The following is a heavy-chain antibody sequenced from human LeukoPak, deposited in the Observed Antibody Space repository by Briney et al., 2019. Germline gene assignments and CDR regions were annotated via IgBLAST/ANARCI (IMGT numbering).Heavy chain of an antibody. CDR2: IYTSGST. V-gene: IGHV4-61*02. CDR1: GGSISSGSYY. CDR3: AMTYYYDSSGYPDAFDI. J-gene: IGHJ3*02. Sequence: PSETLSLTCTVSGGSISSGSYYWSWIRQPAGKGLEWIGRIYTSGSTNYNPSLKSRVTISVDTSKNQFSLKLSSVTAADTAVYYCAMTYYYDSSGYPDAFDIWGQGTMVTVSS. D-gene: IGHD3-22*01.